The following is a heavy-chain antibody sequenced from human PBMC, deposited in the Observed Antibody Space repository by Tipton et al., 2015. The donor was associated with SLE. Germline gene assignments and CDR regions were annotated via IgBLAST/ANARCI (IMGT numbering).Heavy chain of an antibody. D-gene: IGHD2-21*02. CDR1: GFTFSSYA. J-gene: IGHJ3*02. Sequence: GSLRLSCAASGFTFSSYAMSWVRQAPGKGLEWVSVIYSGGSTYYADSVKGRFTISRDNSKNTPYLQMNSLRAEDTAGYYCAKDLFFVVVTHDAFDIWGQGTMVTVSS. V-gene: IGHV3-23*03. CDR2: IYSGGST. CDR3: AKDLFFVVVTHDAFDI.